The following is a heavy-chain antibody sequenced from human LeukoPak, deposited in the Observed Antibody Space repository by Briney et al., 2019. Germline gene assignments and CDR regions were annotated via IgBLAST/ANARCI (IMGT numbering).Heavy chain of an antibody. Sequence: PSETLSLTCTVSGGSISSSSYYWGWIRQPPGKGLEWIGSIYYSGSTYYNPSLKSRVTISVDTSKNQFSLKLSSVTAADTAVYYCAKPHNPRWLQFEGSFDYWGQGTLVTVSS. CDR3: AKPHNPRWLQFEGSFDY. CDR2: IYYSGST. V-gene: IGHV4-39*07. J-gene: IGHJ4*02. D-gene: IGHD5-24*01. CDR1: GGSISSSSYY.